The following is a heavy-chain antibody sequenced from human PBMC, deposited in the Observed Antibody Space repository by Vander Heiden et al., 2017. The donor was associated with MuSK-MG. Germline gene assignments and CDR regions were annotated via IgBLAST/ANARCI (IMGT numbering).Heavy chain of an antibody. J-gene: IGHJ5*02. CDR2: IYYSGST. CDR1: GGSISSYS. Sequence: QVQLQESGPGLVKPSEPLSLTCTASGGSISSYSWRWLRQPPGKGLEWIGYIYYSGSTNYNPSLKSRVTISVDTSKNQFSLKLSSVTAADTAVYYCARAPYYYDSSGYAWFDPWGQGTLVTVSS. D-gene: IGHD3-22*01. V-gene: IGHV4-59*01. CDR3: ARAPYYYDSSGYAWFDP.